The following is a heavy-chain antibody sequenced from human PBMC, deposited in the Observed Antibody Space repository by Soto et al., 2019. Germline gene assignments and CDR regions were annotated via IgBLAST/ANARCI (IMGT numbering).Heavy chain of an antibody. J-gene: IGHJ6*02. Sequence: PSETLSLTCAVYGGSFSGYYWNCIRQPPGMGLEWIGHVYYTGITSYDPSLTSRVTISVDTSKNQISLKLASVTAAYTAVYYCASLPARHYFHGVDVWGQGTTVTVSS. CDR2: VYYTGIT. CDR3: ASLPARHYFHGVDV. CDR1: GGSFSGYY. D-gene: IGHD2-2*01. V-gene: IGHV4-59*01.